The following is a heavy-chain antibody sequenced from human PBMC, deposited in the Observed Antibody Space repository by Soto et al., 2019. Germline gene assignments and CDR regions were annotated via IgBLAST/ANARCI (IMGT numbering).Heavy chain of an antibody. CDR3: AKMLGGSYYYYYGMDV. V-gene: IGHV3-23*01. D-gene: IGHD3-16*01. Sequence: GGSLRLSCAASGFTFSSYAMSWVRQAPGKGLEWVSAISGSGGSTYYADSVKGRFTISRDNSKNTLYLQMNSLRAEDTAVYYCAKMLGGSYYYYYGMDVWGQGTTVTVSS. CDR2: ISGSGGST. CDR1: GFTFSSYA. J-gene: IGHJ6*02.